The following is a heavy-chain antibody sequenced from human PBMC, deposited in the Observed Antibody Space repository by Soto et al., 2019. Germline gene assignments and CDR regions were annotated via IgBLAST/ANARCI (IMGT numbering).Heavy chain of an antibody. J-gene: IGHJ6*02. V-gene: IGHV3-23*01. CDR3: ANRGDSSSSYYYYGMDV. CDR1: GFTFSSYA. D-gene: IGHD6-6*01. CDR2: ISGSGGST. Sequence: GGSLRLSCAASGFTFSSYAMSWVRRAPGKGLEWVSAISGSGGSTYYADSVKGRFTISRDNSKNTLYLQMNSLRAEDTAVYYCANRGDSSSSYYYYGMDVWGQGTTVTVSS.